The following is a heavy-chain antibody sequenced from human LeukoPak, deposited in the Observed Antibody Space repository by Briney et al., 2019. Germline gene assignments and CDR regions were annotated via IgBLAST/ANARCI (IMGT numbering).Heavy chain of an antibody. CDR3: ATTGYNYGFPFDY. Sequence: GESLKISCKGSGYSFTSYWIGWVRLMPGKGLEWMGIIYPGDSDTRYSPSFQGQVTISAGKSISTAYLQWSSLKASDTAMYYCATTGYNYGFPFDYWGQGTLVTVSS. V-gene: IGHV5-51*01. J-gene: IGHJ4*02. CDR1: GYSFTSYW. D-gene: IGHD5-18*01. CDR2: IYPGDSDT.